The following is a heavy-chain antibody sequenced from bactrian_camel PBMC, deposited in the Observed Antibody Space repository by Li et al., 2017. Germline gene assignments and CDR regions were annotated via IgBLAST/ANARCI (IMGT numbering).Heavy chain of an antibody. V-gene: IGHV3S1*01. Sequence: HVQLVESGGGSVQVGGSLRVSCEVSGYTADKPYCIGWFRQAPGKEREGIATIHTVSETTQYADSVKGRFTISTDSAENTVYLQMNNLKSEDTGMYYCAARSVGWCPLFEHWLGKRAYTPGGYFANRGQGTQVTVS. CDR1: GYTADKPYC. CDR3: AARSVGWCPLFEHWLGKRAYTPGGYFAN. CDR2: IHTVSETT. D-gene: IGHD1*01. J-gene: IGHJ4*01.